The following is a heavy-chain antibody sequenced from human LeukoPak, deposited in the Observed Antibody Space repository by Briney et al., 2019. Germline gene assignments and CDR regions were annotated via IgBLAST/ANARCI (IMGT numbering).Heavy chain of an antibody. CDR1: GGSISNSNYY. Sequence: SETLSLTCTVSGGSISNSNYYWGWISQPPGKGLEWIGSIYYSGSTYYNPSLKSRVTISVDTSKNQFSLKLSSVTAADTAVYYCARLRAAALSYWGQGTLVTVSS. CDR3: ARLRAAALSY. V-gene: IGHV4-39*01. CDR2: IYYSGST. J-gene: IGHJ4*02. D-gene: IGHD2-2*01.